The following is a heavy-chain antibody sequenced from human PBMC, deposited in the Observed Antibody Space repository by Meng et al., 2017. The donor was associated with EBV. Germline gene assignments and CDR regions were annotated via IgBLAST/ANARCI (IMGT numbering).Heavy chain of an antibody. Sequence: AQRVQSRAEVQAPAASAQVSCKSSGYTFTSYGISWVRQAPGQGLEWMGWISAYNGNTNYAQKLQGRVTMTTDTSTSTAYMELRSLRSDDTAVYYCARVRTFGGVIPPDYWGQGTLVTVSS. CDR2: ISAYNGNT. CDR1: GYTFTSYG. CDR3: ARVRTFGGVIPPDY. V-gene: IGHV1-18*01. D-gene: IGHD3-16*02. J-gene: IGHJ4*02.